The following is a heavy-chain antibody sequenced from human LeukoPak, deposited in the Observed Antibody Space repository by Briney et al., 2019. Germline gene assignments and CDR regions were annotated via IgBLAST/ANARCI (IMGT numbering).Heavy chain of an antibody. Sequence: GASVKVSCKASGYTFTGYYMHWVRRAPGQGLEWMGLINPNSGGTNYAQKFQGWVTMTRDTSISTAYMELSRLRSDDTAVYYCARAAYFHSYSSSWYWKFNFDYWGQGTLVTVSS. CDR3: ARAAYFHSYSSSWYWKFNFDY. D-gene: IGHD6-13*01. CDR2: INPNSGGT. CDR1: GYTFTGYY. J-gene: IGHJ4*02. V-gene: IGHV1-2*04.